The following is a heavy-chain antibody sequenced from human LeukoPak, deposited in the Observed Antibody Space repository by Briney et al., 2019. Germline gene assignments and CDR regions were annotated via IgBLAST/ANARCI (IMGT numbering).Heavy chain of an antibody. Sequence: SETLSLTCTVSNGSIGSYYWTWIRQPAGKGLEWIGRIHRTGSTNYNPSLTSRVIMSVDTSKNQLSLRLTSLTAADTAVYYCAREGARDDFVVVPAALDFWGLGTLVTVSS. D-gene: IGHD2-2*01. J-gene: IGHJ4*02. CDR3: AREGARDDFVVVPAALDF. CDR2: IHRTGST. CDR1: NGSIGSYY. V-gene: IGHV4-4*07.